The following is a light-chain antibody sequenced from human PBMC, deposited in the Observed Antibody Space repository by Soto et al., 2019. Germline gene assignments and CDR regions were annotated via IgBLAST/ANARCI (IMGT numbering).Light chain of an antibody. J-gene: IGLJ3*02. V-gene: IGLV2-14*01. Sequence: QSALTQPASVSGFPGQSITISCTGTGSDIGAYNYVSWYQHHPGKAPKLLIHEVTNRPSGVSRRFSGSKSGNTASLTISGLRAEDEADYYCQSYDTSLRGSTWVFGGGTKLTVL. CDR3: QSYDTSLRGSTWV. CDR2: EVT. CDR1: GSDIGAYNY.